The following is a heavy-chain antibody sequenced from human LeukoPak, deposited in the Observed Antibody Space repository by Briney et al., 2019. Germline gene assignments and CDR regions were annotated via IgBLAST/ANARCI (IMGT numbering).Heavy chain of an antibody. D-gene: IGHD6-13*01. CDR1: GYTLTELS. Sequence: GASVKVSCKVSGYTLTELSMHWVRQAPGKGLEWMGGFDPEDGETIYAQKFQGRVTMTEDTSTDTAYMELSSLRSEDTAVYYCATKRQQLDYYYYYMDVWGKGITVTVSS. V-gene: IGHV1-24*01. CDR3: ATKRQQLDYYYYYMDV. CDR2: FDPEDGET. J-gene: IGHJ6*03.